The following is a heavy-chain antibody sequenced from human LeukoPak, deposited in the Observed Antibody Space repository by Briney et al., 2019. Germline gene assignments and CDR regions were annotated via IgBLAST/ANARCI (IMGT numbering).Heavy chain of an antibody. CDR2: ISGDGGST. J-gene: IGHJ6*02. CDR3: AKDLVGYSSSYYYGMDV. Sequence: PGGSLRLSCAASGFIFYDNAMHWVRHAPGKSLEWVSLISGDGGSTYYADSVKGRLTISRDNSKNSLYLQMNSLRTEDTALYYCAKDLVGYSSSYYYGMDVWGQGTTVTVSS. D-gene: IGHD6-13*01. CDR1: GFIFYDNA. V-gene: IGHV3-43*02.